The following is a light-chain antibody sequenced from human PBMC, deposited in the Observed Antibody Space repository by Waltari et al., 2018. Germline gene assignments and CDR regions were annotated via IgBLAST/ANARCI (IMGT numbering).Light chain of an antibody. J-gene: IGLJ3*02. V-gene: IGLV2-23*02. CDR1: SNDVGLYNL. Sequence: QSALTQPASVSGSPGQSITISCAGTSNDVGLYNLVSWYQQHPGKAPNLIIYEVTERTSWVSNRYSGSKSGNTASLTTSGLQAEDEADYYCCSFAGSIKWMFGGGTKVTVL. CDR3: CSFAGSIKWM. CDR2: EVT.